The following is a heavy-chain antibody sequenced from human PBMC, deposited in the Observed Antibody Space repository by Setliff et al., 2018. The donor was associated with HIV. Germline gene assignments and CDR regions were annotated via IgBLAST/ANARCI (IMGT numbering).Heavy chain of an antibody. V-gene: IGHV3-30*04. CDR3: ARSETSYCSGGSCPPGAFDI. CDR2: ISYDGSAK. D-gene: IGHD2-15*01. J-gene: IGHJ3*02. Sequence: PGESLKISCAASGFTFSSYAMHWVRQAPGKGLEWVAVISYDGSAKYYADSVKGRFTISRDNAKNSLYLQMNSLRAEDTAVYYCARSETSYCSGGSCPPGAFDIWGQGTMVTVSS. CDR1: GFTFSSYA.